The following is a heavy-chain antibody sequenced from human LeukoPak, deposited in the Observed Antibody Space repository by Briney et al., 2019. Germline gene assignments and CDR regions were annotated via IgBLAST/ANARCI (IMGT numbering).Heavy chain of an antibody. V-gene: IGHV4-61*02. J-gene: IGHJ2*01. CDR3: ARQRQVVATIWDFDL. CDR1: GVSISSGNVY. CDR2: IHSSGSP. D-gene: IGHD5-12*01. Sequence: SETLSLTCSVSGVSISSGNVYWTWIRQPAGKGLEWIGRIHSSGSPTYKPSLQSRVSISTDTSNNHFSLQVSSVTAADTAVYYCARQRQVVATIWDFDLWGRGTLVTVSS.